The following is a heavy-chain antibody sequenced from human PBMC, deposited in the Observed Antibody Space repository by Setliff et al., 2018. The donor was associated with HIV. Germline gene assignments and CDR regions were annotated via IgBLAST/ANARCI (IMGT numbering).Heavy chain of an antibody. CDR3: ASTGYSSGWSFDY. Sequence: TSETLSLTCTVSGGSVSTAGHYWGWIRQAPGKGLEWIGYISYSGSPYYSPSLRSRLNLSVDTSKNQFSLKLSSVTAADTAVYYCASTGYSSGWSFDYWGQGTLVTVSS. CDR1: GGSVSTAGHY. D-gene: IGHD6-19*01. CDR2: ISYSGSP. J-gene: IGHJ4*02. V-gene: IGHV4-31*03.